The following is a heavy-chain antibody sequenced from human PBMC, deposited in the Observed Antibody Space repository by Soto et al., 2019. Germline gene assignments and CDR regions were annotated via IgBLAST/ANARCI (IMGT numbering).Heavy chain of an antibody. CDR2: ISPYNDNA. D-gene: IGHD3-3*01. Sequence: QVQLVQSGAEVKKPGASVKVSCKASGYTFTNNGITWVRQAPGQGLEWMGWISPYNDNANNAQKFQGRITMTTDTSTSTAYMELRRLRSDDTAVYYWARGPYDFWSGAYYYFAMDVWGQGTTVTVSS. J-gene: IGHJ6*02. V-gene: IGHV1-18*04. CDR1: GYTFTNNG. CDR3: ARGPYDFWSGAYYYFAMDV.